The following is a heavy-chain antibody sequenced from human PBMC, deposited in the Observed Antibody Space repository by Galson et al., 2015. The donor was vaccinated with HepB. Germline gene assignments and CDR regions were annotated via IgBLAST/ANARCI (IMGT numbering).Heavy chain of an antibody. V-gene: IGHV3-30*18. D-gene: IGHD5-24*01. CDR3: AKDQRGDGYNYPIYDGWIDY. CDR2: ISYDGSNK. CDR1: GFTFSSYG. Sequence: SLRLSCAASGFTFSSYGMHWVRQAPGKGLEWVAVISYDGSNKYYADSVKGRFTISRDNSKNTLYLQMNSLRAEDTAVYYCAKDQRGDGYNYPIYDGWIDYWGQGTLVTVSS. J-gene: IGHJ4*02.